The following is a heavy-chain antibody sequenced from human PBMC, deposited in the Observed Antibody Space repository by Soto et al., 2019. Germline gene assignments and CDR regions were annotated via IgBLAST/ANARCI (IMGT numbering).Heavy chain of an antibody. CDR1: GGSFSGYY. V-gene: IGHV4-34*01. CDR3: ARRGRGIQLWLASIAEYFQH. D-gene: IGHD5-18*01. Sequence: QVQLQQWGAGLLKPSETLSLTCAVYGGSFSGYYWSWIRQPPGKGLEWIGEINHSGSTNYNPSLKSLVTISVDTSKNQFSLKLSSVTAADTAVYYCARRGRGIQLWLASIAEYFQHWGQGTLVTVSS. J-gene: IGHJ1*01. CDR2: INHSGST.